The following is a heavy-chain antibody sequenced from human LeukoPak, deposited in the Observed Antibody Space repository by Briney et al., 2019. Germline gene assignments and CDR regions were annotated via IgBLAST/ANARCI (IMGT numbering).Heavy chain of an antibody. CDR2: IIPIFGTA. Sequence: ASVKVSCKASGGTFSSYAISWVRQAPGQGLEWMGGIIPIFGTANYAQKFQGRVTITADKSTSTAYMELSSLRSEDTAVYYCASATGGDYDFDYWGQGTLVTVSS. CDR1: GGTFSSYA. J-gene: IGHJ4*02. V-gene: IGHV1-69*06. D-gene: IGHD4-17*01. CDR3: ASATGGDYDFDY.